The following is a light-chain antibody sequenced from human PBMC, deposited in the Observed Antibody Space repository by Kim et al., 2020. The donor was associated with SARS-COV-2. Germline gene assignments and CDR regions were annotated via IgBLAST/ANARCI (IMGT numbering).Light chain of an antibody. CDR2: GRN. CDR3: MSWDTRQEWV. Sequence: SSELTQDPAVSVALGQTVTITCQGDSLRTYYASWYQQRPGQSPVLVIFGRNKRASGIPDRFSGSTSAKTSSLTITGSEAEDDGDYYCMSWDTRQEWVFGG. CDR1: SLRTYY. V-gene: IGLV3-19*01. J-gene: IGLJ3*02.